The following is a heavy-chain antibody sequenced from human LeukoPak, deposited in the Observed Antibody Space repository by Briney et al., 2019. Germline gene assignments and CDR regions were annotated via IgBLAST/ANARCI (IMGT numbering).Heavy chain of an antibody. CDR2: INPSGGST. J-gene: IGHJ5*02. Sequence: ASVKVFCKASGYTFTSYYMHWVRRAPGQGLEWMGIINPSGGSTSYVQKFQGRVTMTRDTSTSTVYMELSSLRSEDTAVYYCARGSVVVAATLSFDPWGQGTLVTVSS. CDR1: GYTFTSYY. D-gene: IGHD2-15*01. CDR3: ARGSVVVAATLSFDP. V-gene: IGHV1-46*01.